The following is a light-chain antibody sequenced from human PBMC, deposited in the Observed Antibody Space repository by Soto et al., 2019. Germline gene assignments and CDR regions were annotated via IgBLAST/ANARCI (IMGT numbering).Light chain of an antibody. J-gene: IGKJ1*01. Sequence: AIQMTQSQASLSASVGDRVTITCRASQGIRNDLGWYQQKPGKAPKLLIYAASSLQSGVPSRFSGSGSGTDFTLTISSLQPEDFATYYCLQDYNYARTFGQGTKVEIK. CDR3: LQDYNYART. CDR2: AAS. V-gene: IGKV1-6*01. CDR1: QGIRND.